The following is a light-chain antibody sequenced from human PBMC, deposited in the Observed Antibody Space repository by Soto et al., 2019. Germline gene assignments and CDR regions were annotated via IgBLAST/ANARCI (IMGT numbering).Light chain of an antibody. CDR2: WAS. V-gene: IGKV4-1*01. Sequence: DIVMTQSPDSLAVSLGERATINCKSSQSVLYSSNNKNYLAWYQQKPGRPPKLLIYWASTRESGVPDRFSGSGSGTDFTLTISSLQSEDVAVYYCQQYYTNSWSFGQGTKVDI. CDR3: QQYYTNSWS. J-gene: IGKJ1*01. CDR1: QSVLYSSNNKNY.